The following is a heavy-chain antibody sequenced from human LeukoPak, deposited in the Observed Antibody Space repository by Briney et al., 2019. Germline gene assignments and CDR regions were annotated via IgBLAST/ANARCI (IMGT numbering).Heavy chain of an antibody. CDR1: GFSFSSYG. V-gene: IGHV3-30*18. D-gene: IGHD5-18*01. Sequence: GGSLRLSCAVSGFSFSSYGMHWVRQAPGKGLEWVSVISYDGSVKYYADSVKGRFTISRDNPKNTLYLQMNSLGAEDTAVYYCAKGRGGDYSYGSYYFDQWGQGTLVTVSS. CDR2: ISYDGSVK. CDR3: AKGRGGDYSYGSYYFDQ. J-gene: IGHJ4*02.